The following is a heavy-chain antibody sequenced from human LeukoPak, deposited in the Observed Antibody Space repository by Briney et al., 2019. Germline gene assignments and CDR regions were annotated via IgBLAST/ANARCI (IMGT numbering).Heavy chain of an antibody. Sequence: SETLSLTCTVSGGSISNYYGSWIRQPPGKGLEWIGYIHDSGYTDYNPSLRSRVTMSVDTSKNQFSLKLTSVTAADTAVYYCARHALGTENWGQGTLVTVSS. CDR1: GGSISNYY. D-gene: IGHD1-14*01. CDR2: IHDSGYT. CDR3: ARHALGTEN. J-gene: IGHJ4*02. V-gene: IGHV4-59*08.